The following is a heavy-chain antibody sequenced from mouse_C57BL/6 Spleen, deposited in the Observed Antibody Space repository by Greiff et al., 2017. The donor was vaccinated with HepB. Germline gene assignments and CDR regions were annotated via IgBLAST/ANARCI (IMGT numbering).Heavy chain of an antibody. D-gene: IGHD2-1*01. CDR2: ILPGSGST. V-gene: IGHV1-9*01. Sequence: HLQQSGAYLMKPGSSVKLSCKATGYTFTGYWIEWVKHRPGHGLEWIGEILPGSGSTNYNEKFKGKATFTADTSSNTAYMQLSSLTTEDSAIYYCASRIYYGNSFDYWGQGTTLTVSS. J-gene: IGHJ2*01. CDR3: ASRIYYGNSFDY. CDR1: GYTFTGYW.